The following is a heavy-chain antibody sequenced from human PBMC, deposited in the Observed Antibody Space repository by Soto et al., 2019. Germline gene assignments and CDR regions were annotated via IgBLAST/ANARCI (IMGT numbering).Heavy chain of an antibody. Sequence: GGSLRLSCAASGFTFDRYGIHWVRQAPGKGLEWVAVIWSDGGTEYYADSVKGRFTISRDNSKNTMYLQMNSLRGEDTGVYYCARGRIPSAIFDWFDPWGQGTLVTVSS. V-gene: IGHV3-33*01. CDR1: GFTFDRYG. CDR3: ARGRIPSAIFDWFDP. D-gene: IGHD2-2*01. CDR2: IWSDGGTE. J-gene: IGHJ5*02.